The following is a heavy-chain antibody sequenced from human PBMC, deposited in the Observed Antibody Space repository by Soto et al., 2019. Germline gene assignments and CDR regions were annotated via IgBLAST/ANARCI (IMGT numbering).Heavy chain of an antibody. CDR1: GFTFSGSA. Sequence: PGGSLRLSCSASGFTFSGSAMHWVRQASGKGLEWVGRIRNKANNYATAYAASVKGRFTISRDDPKNTAYLQMNSLKTEDTAVYYCTASADDTFLDHWAQGSLVTVSS. CDR3: TASADDTFLDH. D-gene: IGHD3-3*02. J-gene: IGHJ4*02. V-gene: IGHV3-73*01. CDR2: IRNKANNYAT.